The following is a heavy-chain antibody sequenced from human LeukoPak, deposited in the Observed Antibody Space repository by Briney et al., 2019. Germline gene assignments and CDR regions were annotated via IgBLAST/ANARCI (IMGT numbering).Heavy chain of an antibody. CDR1: GGSISSYY. J-gene: IGHJ4*02. Sequence: SETLSLTCTVSGGSISSYYWSWIRQPPGKGLEWIGYIYYSGSTNYNPSLKSRVTISVDTSKNQFSLKLSSVTAADTAVYYCARQDSRAIVVVAGHFDYWGQGTLVTVSS. D-gene: IGHD2-15*01. CDR3: ARQDSRAIVVVAGHFDY. V-gene: IGHV4-59*01. CDR2: IYYSGST.